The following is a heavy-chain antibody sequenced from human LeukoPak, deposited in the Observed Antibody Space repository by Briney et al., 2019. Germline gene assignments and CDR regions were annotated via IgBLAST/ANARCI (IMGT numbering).Heavy chain of an antibody. V-gene: IGHV3-48*04. CDR1: GFAFSSYS. D-gene: IGHD3-16*01. J-gene: IGHJ3*01. Sequence: GGSLRLSCAASGFAFSSYSMNWVRQAPGKGLEWLSYISVSSRNVIDYADSVKGRFTISRDDAKNSLYLQMNSLRAEDTAVYFCARDFGPRLYAFDVWGQGTMITVSS. CDR3: ARDFGPRLYAFDV. CDR2: ISVSSRNVI.